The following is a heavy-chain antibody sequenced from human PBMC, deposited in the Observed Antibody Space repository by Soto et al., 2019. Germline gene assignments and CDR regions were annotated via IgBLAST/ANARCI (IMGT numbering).Heavy chain of an antibody. CDR3: ASERGYSYGPPYFDY. Sequence: EVQLVESGGGLVQPGGSLRLSCAASGFTFSSYWMHWVRQAPGKGLVWVSRINSDGSSTSYADSVKGRFTISRDNAKNTLYLQMNSLRAEDTAVYYCASERGYSYGPPYFDYWGQGTLVTVSS. CDR2: INSDGSST. CDR1: GFTFSSYW. D-gene: IGHD5-18*01. V-gene: IGHV3-74*01. J-gene: IGHJ4*02.